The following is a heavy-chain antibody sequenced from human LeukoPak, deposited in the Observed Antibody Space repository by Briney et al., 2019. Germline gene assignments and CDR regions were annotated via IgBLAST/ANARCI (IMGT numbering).Heavy chain of an antibody. Sequence: GGSLRLSCAASGFTFKTYWMTWVRQAPGKGVEGGVFIRSKAFGGTTEYAASVKGRFTISRDDSKSIAYLQMNSLKTEDTAVYYCTRDKGGYYIEYFQHWGQGTLVTVSS. V-gene: IGHV3-49*04. D-gene: IGHD3-22*01. J-gene: IGHJ1*01. CDR3: TRDKGGYYIEYFQH. CDR1: GFTFKTYW. CDR2: IRSKAFGGTT.